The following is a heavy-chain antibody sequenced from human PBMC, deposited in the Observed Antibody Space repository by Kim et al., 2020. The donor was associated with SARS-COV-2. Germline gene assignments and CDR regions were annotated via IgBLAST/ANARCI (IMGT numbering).Heavy chain of an antibody. CDR3: ARGGDSSGYYLRGYYYYGMDV. CDR2: IIPILGIA. J-gene: IGHJ6*02. D-gene: IGHD3-22*01. V-gene: IGHV1-69*04. CDR1: GGTFSSYA. Sequence: SVKVSCKASGGTFSSYAISWVRQAPGQGLEWMGRIIPILGIANYAQKFQGRVTITADKSTSTAYMELSSLRSEDTAVYYCARGGDSSGYYLRGYYYYGMDVWGQGTTVTVSS.